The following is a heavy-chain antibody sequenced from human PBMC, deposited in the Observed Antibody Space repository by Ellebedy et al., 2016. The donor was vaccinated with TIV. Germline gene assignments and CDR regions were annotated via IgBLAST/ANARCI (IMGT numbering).Heavy chain of an antibody. CDR3: AAFPYISTSSAF. V-gene: IGHV1-2*02. CDR1: GYTFTAYY. CDR2: INPNSGGT. D-gene: IGHD3-3*02. J-gene: IGHJ4*02. Sequence: ASVKVSCKASGYTFTAYYMHWVRQAPGQGLEWMGWINPNSGGTNYAQKFQGRVTMTRDTSISTAYMELSRLRSDDTAVYYCAAFPYISTSSAFWGQGTLVTVSS.